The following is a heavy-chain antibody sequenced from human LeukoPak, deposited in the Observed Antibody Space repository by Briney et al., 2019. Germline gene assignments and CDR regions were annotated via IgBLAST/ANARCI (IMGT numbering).Heavy chain of an antibody. CDR1: GGSISSYY. CDR3: ARQGSSGWSHFDY. Sequence: SETLSLTCTVSGGSISSYYWSWIRQPPGKGLEWIGYIYYSGSTNYNPSLKSRVTISVDTSKNQFSLKLSSVTAADTAVYYCARQGSSGWSHFDYWGQGTLVTVSS. D-gene: IGHD6-19*01. V-gene: IGHV4-59*08. CDR2: IYYSGST. J-gene: IGHJ4*02.